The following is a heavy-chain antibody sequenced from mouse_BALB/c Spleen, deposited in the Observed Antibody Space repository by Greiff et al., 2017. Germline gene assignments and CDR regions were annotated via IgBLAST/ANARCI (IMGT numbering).Heavy chain of an antibody. D-gene: IGHD2-3*01. CDR3: ARNGYYEYYAMDY. CDR1: GFTFSSFG. V-gene: IGHV5-17*02. J-gene: IGHJ4*01. CDR2: ISSGSSTI. Sequence: EVQRVESGGGLVQPGGSRKLSCAASGFTFSSFGMHWVRQAPEKGLEWVAYISSGSSTIYYADTVKGRFTISRDNPKNTLFLQMTSLRSEDTAMYYCARNGYYEYYAMDYWGQGTSVTVSS.